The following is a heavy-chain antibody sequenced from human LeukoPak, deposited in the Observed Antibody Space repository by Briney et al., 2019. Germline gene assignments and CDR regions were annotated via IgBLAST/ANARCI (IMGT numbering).Heavy chain of an antibody. J-gene: IGHJ3*01. CDR1: GGSFSGYY. CDR2: INHSGST. CDR3: AKDSPRYCSGGSCYSYGAFDV. V-gene: IGHV4-34*01. Sequence: KSSETLSLTCAVYGGSFSGYYWSWIRQPPGKGLEWIGEINHSGSTNYNPSLKSRVTISVDTSKNQFSLKLSSVTAADTAVYYCAKDSPRYCSGGSCYSYGAFDVWGQGTMVTVSS. D-gene: IGHD2-15*01.